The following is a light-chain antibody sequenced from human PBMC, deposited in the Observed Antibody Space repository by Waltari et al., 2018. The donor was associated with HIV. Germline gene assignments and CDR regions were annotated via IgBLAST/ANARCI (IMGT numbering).Light chain of an antibody. Sequence: EIVSTQSPATLSLSPGERATLSCRASQSVSSNLAWYQQKPCQAPRLLIHDASNRATGSPARFSGSGSGTDFTLTISSLEPEYFAVYYCQQRSNWPHTFGQGTKLEIK. J-gene: IGKJ2*01. CDR3: QQRSNWPHT. CDR2: DAS. V-gene: IGKV3-11*01. CDR1: QSVSSN.